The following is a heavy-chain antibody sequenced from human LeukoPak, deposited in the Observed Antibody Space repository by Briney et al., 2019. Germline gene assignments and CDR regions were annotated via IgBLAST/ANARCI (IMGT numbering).Heavy chain of an antibody. V-gene: IGHV3-33*01. CDR2: IWYDGSNK. CDR3: ARDLSSPGPHSPHSMTLDY. D-gene: IGHD2-15*01. Sequence: GGSLRLSCAASGFTFSSYGMHWVRQAPGKGLEWVAVIWYDGSNKYYADSVKGRFTISRGNSKNTLYLQMNSLRAEDTAVYYCARDLSSPGPHSPHSMTLDYWGQGTLVTVSS. J-gene: IGHJ4*02. CDR1: GFTFSSYG.